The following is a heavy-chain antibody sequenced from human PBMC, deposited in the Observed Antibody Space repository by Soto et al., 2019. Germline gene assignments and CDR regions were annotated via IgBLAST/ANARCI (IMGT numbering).Heavy chain of an antibody. Sequence: QVQLVESGGGVVQPGRSLRLSCAASGFTFSNYGMHWVRQAPGKGLEWVAGISYDGSHKYYADSVKGRFTISRDNSKKILSLQMNSLRGEDTAVYYCAKGPRIAVAGLGDSWGQGTLVSVSS. V-gene: IGHV3-30*18. CDR2: ISYDGSHK. D-gene: IGHD6-19*01. CDR3: AKGPRIAVAGLGDS. J-gene: IGHJ5*01. CDR1: GFTFSNYG.